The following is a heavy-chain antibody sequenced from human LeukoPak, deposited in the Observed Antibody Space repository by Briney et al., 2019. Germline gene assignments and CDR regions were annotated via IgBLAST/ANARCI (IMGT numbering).Heavy chain of an antibody. CDR1: GGSFSGYY. V-gene: IGHV4-34*01. CDR3: ARVWGTDYGDYDLLVDDAFDI. CDR2: INHSGST. D-gene: IGHD4-17*01. Sequence: SETLSLTCAVYGGSFSGYYWSWIRQPPGKGLEWIGEINHSGSTNYNPSLKSRVTISVDTSKNQFSLKLSSVTAADTAVYYCARVWGTDYGDYDLLVDDAFDIWGQGTMVTVSS. J-gene: IGHJ3*02.